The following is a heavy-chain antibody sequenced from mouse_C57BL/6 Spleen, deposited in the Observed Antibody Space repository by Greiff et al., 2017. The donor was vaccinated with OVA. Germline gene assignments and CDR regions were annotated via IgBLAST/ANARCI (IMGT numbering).Heavy chain of an antibody. CDR2: INPYNGGT. J-gene: IGHJ4*01. CDR1: GYTFTDYY. Sequence: EVKLMESGPVLVKPGASVKMSCKASGYTFTDYYMNWVKQSHGKSLEWIGVINPYNGGTSYNQKFKGKATLTVDKSSSTAYMELNSLTSEDSAVYYCARNGGYDYDGYAMDYWGQGTSVTVSS. CDR3: ARNGGYDYDGYAMDY. V-gene: IGHV1-19*01. D-gene: IGHD2-4*01.